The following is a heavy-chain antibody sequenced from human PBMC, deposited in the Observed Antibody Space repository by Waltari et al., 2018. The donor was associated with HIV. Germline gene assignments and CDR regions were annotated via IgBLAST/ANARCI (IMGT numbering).Heavy chain of an antibody. J-gene: IGHJ3*02. CDR1: GFTFGSYE. CDR3: ASDAYGSGSYYNPDAFDI. Sequence: EVQLLESGGGLVHPGVSLRLSCAVSGFTFGSYEMNGARQAPGKGMEWVSYISSSGSTIYYADSVKGRFTISRDNAKNSLSLQMNSLRAEDTAVYYCASDAYGSGSYYNPDAFDIWGQGTMVTVSS. D-gene: IGHD3-10*01. V-gene: IGHV3-48*03. CDR2: ISSSGSTI.